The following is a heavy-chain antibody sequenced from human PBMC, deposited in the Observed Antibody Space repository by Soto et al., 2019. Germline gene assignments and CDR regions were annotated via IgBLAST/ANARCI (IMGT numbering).Heavy chain of an antibody. D-gene: IGHD6-19*01. CDR3: AKDQRGTVADYFDY. CDR2: ISGSGDRT. Sequence: EVPLLESGGGLVQPGGSLRLSCAASGFTFSSYAMTWVRQAPWKGLEWVSAISGSGDRTYYADSVKGRFTISRDNSRNTLYLQMNGLRAEDTAVYYCAKDQRGTVADYFDYWGQGTLVTVSS. J-gene: IGHJ4*02. V-gene: IGHV3-23*01. CDR1: GFTFSSYA.